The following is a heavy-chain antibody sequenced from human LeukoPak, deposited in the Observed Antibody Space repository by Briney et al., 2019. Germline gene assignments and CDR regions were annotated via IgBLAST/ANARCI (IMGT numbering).Heavy chain of an antibody. J-gene: IGHJ4*02. CDR1: GGSFSGYY. D-gene: IGHD3-10*01. V-gene: IGHV4-34*01. CDR2: INHSGST. CDR3: ARVADYGSGNYYNEHYDY. Sequence: SETLSLTCAVYGGSFSGYYWSWIRQPPGKGLEWIGEINHSGSTHYNPSLKSRVTISVDTSKNQFSLKLSSVTAADTAVYYCARVADYGSGNYYNEHYDYWGQGTLVTVSS.